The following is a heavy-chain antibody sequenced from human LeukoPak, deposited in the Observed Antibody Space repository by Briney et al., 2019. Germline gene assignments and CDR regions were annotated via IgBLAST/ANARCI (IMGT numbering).Heavy chain of an antibody. CDR1: GFTFDDYG. CDR3: ARASGSYGTFDP. D-gene: IGHD1-26*01. CDR2: INWNGGST. V-gene: IGHV3-20*04. Sequence: GGSLRLSCAASGFTFDDYGMSWVRQAPGKGLEWVSGINWNGGSTGYADSVKGRFPISRDNAKNSLYLQMNSLRAEGTALYYCARASGSYGTFDPWGQGTLVTVSS. J-gene: IGHJ5*02.